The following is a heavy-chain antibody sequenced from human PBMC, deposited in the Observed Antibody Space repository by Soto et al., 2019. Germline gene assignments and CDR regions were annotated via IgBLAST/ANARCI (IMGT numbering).Heavy chain of an antibody. V-gene: IGHV3-23*01. CDR3: AKVNDFWSGYYNWFDY. CDR1: GFTFSSYA. Sequence: EVQLLESGGGLVQPGGSLRLSCAASGFTFSSYAMSWVRQAPGKGLEWVSAISGSGGSTYYADSVKGRFTISRDNSKNKLYLQMNSLRDEDTAVYYCAKVNDFWSGYYNWFDYWGQGTLVTVSS. J-gene: IGHJ4*02. CDR2: ISGSGGST. D-gene: IGHD3-3*01.